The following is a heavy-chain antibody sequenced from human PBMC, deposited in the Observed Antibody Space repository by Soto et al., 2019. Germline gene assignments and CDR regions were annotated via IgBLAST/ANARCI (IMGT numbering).Heavy chain of an antibody. V-gene: IGHV3-23*01. J-gene: IGHJ4*02. Sequence: GGSLRLSCAASGFTFSSYAMSWVRQAPGKGLEWVSAISGSGGSTYYADSVKGRFTISRDNSKNTLYLQMNSLRAEDTAVYYCAKDQPSIAARYYLGEPFDYWGQGTLVTVSS. D-gene: IGHD6-6*01. CDR3: AKDQPSIAARYYLGEPFDY. CDR2: ISGSGGST. CDR1: GFTFSSYA.